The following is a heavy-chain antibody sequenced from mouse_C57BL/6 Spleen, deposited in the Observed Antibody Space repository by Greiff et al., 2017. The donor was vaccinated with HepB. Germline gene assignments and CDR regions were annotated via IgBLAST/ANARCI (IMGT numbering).Heavy chain of an antibody. CDR3: ARSLDGSYYFDY. V-gene: IGHV1-50*01. D-gene: IGHD2-3*01. J-gene: IGHJ2*01. Sequence: VQLQQPGAELVKPGASVKLSCKASGYTFTSYWMQWVKQRPGKGLEWIGEIDPSDSYTNYNQKFKGKATLTVDTSSSTAYMQLSSLTSEDSAVYYCARSLDGSYYFDYWGQGTTLTVSS. CDR2: IDPSDSYT. CDR1: GYTFTSYW.